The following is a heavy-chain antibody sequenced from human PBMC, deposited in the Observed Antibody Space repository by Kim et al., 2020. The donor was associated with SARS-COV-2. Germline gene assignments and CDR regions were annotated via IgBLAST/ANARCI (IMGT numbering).Heavy chain of an antibody. D-gene: IGHD2-15*01. J-gene: IGHJ4*02. CDR2: ISGSGTAT. CDR1: GFTFSTHA. CDR3: AKRAYCSGGACTQYFDY. Sequence: GGSLRLSCTVSGFTFSTHAMSWVRQAPGKGLEWVSLISGSGTATYYADSVKGRFTISRDNSKNTLYLQMNSLRVEDTAVYFCAKRAYCSGGACTQYFDYWGQGTLVIVSS. V-gene: IGHV3-23*01.